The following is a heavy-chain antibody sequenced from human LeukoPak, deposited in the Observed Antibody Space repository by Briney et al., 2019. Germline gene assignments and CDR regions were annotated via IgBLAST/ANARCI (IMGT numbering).Heavy chain of an antibody. V-gene: IGHV2-5*02. J-gene: IGHJ3*02. CDR1: GVSLSTGGLG. Sequence: ESGPTLVNPPQTLTLTCTFPGVSLSTGGLGVSWIRQPPGKALEWLALTYWDEYKCYSTYMKSRLTITNDTSNTQVVLTMTNKDPVDTATYYCAHSHYGSGYPGGFDIWGQGTMVTVSS. CDR3: AHSHYGSGYPGGFDI. D-gene: IGHD3-10*01. CDR2: TYWDEYK.